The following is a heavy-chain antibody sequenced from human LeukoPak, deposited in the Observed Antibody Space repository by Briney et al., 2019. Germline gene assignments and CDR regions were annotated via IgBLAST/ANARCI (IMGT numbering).Heavy chain of an antibody. V-gene: IGHV3-7*03. Sequence: GGSLRFSGAASGFTFSSYWMSWVPQAPGKGWEGGANIKQDGSVKDYVDSVKGRFTIPTDNAKDSLYLQMNTLKTEDTAVYYCTTDLTYYDFWSSYYTWPEYHWFDTWGKGTLVTAPS. D-gene: IGHD3-3*01. CDR2: IKQDGSVK. J-gene: IGHJ5*02. CDR1: GFTFSSYW. CDR3: TTDLTYYDFWSSYYTWPEYHWFDT.